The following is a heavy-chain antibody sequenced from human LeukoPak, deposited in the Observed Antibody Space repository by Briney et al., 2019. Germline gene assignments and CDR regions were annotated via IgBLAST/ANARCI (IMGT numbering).Heavy chain of an antibody. Sequence: SETLSLTCTVSGGSISSGSYYWSWIRQPAGTGLEWIGRIYTSGSTNYNPSLRSRVTISVDTSKNQNQFSLKLSTVTAADTAVYYCARGVGGYCSGGSCYSAPNWFDPWGQGTLVTVSS. J-gene: IGHJ5*02. CDR3: ARGVGGYCSGGSCYSAPNWFDP. CDR2: IYTSGST. D-gene: IGHD2-15*01. CDR1: GGSISSGSYY. V-gene: IGHV4-61*02.